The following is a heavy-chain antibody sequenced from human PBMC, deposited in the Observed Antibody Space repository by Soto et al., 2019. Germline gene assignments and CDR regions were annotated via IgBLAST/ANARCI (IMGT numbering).Heavy chain of an antibody. CDR1: GFTFSNAW. J-gene: IGHJ4*02. D-gene: IGHD6-19*01. CDR3: TTVPGIAVAGFEDY. Sequence: GESLKISCAASGFTFSNAWMSWVRQAPGKGLEWVGRIKSKTDGGTTDYAAPVKGRFTISRDDSKNTLYLQMNSLKTEDTAVYYCTTVPGIAVAGFEDYWGQGTLVTVSS. CDR2: IKSKTDGGTT. V-gene: IGHV3-15*01.